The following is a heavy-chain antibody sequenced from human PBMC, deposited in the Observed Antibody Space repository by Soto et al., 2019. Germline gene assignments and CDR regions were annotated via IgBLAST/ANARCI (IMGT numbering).Heavy chain of an antibody. CDR3: ASSLRSRWFDP. J-gene: IGHJ5*02. CDR1: GGSISSGSYY. CDR2: IYYSGST. D-gene: IGHD3-3*01. V-gene: IGHV4-61*01. Sequence: SETLSLTCTVSGGSISSGSYYWSWIRQPPGKGLEWIGYIYYSGSTNYNPSLKSRVTISVDTSKNQFSLKLSSVTAADTAVYYCASSLRSRWFDPWGQGTLVTVSS.